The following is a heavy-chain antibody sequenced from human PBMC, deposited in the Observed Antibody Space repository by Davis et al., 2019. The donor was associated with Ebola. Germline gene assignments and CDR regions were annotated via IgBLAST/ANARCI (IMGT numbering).Heavy chain of an antibody. CDR3: AREVRFLEWLSSYYFDY. CDR1: GGTFSSYA. CDR2: IIPIFGTA. J-gene: IGHJ4*02. Sequence: AASVKVSCKASGGTFSSYAISWVRQAPGQGLEWMGGIIPIFGTANYAQKFQGRVTITADKSTSTAYMELSSLRSEDTAVYYCAREVRFLEWLSSYYFDYWGQGTLVTVSS. D-gene: IGHD3-3*01. V-gene: IGHV1-69*06.